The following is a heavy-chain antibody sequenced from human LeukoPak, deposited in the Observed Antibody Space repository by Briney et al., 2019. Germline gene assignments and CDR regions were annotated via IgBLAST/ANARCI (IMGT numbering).Heavy chain of an antibody. CDR1: GLTFSRYW. Sequence: GGSLRPSFVAPGLTFSRYWITGVGQAPGRGLGWASRINMVGRSTNYADSVKGRFSISRDNSKNTLYLQMNSLRAEDTAVYYCAKDFGFYYYGSGSYFGAFDIWGQGTMVTVSS. D-gene: IGHD3-10*01. J-gene: IGHJ3*02. CDR2: INMVGRST. CDR3: AKDFGFYYYGSGSYFGAFDI. V-gene: IGHV3-74*01.